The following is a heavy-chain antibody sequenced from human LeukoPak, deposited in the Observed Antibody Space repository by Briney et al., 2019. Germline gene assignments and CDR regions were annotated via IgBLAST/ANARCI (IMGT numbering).Heavy chain of an antibody. D-gene: IGHD6-13*01. CDR1: GGSISSYY. Sequence: SETLSLTCTVSGGSISSYYWSWIRQPAGKGLEWIGRIYTSGSTNYNPSLKSRVTMSVDTSKNQFSLKLKSVTAADTAVYYCATGVHGIAAAGDYYFDYWGQGTLVTVSS. V-gene: IGHV4-4*07. CDR2: IYTSGST. CDR3: ATGVHGIAAAGDYYFDY. J-gene: IGHJ4*02.